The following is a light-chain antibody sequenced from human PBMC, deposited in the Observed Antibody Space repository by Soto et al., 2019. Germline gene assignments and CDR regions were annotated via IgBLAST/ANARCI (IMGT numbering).Light chain of an antibody. CDR1: QSVSSY. CDR2: DAS. J-gene: IGKJ5*01. CDR3: QQRTT. V-gene: IGKV3-11*01. Sequence: EFVLTQSPATLSLSPGKRATLSCRASQSVSSYVAWYQQKPGQAPRLVIYDASSRATGVPPRFSGSGSGTDFTLTISRLEPEDFSVYYCQQRTTFGQGTRLEI.